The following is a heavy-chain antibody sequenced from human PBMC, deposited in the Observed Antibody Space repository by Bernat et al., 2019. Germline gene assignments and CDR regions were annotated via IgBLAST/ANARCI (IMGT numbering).Heavy chain of an antibody. Sequence: QVQLQESGPGLVKPSGTLSLTCAVSGGSISSSNWWSWVRQPPGKGLEWIGEIYHSGSTNYNPSLKSRVTISVDKSKNQFPLKLSSVTAADTAVYYCARVSVVAAETAGGFDYMDVWGKGTTVTVSS. CDR2: IYHSGST. J-gene: IGHJ6*03. CDR1: GGSISSSNW. CDR3: ARVSVVAAETAGGFDYMDV. V-gene: IGHV4-4*02. D-gene: IGHD2-15*01.